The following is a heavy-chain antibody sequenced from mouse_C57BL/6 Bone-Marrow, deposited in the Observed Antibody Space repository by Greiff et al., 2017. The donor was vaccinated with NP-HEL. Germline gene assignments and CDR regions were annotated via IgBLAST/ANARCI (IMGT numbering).Heavy chain of an antibody. CDR2: INPYNGGT. D-gene: IGHD1-2*01. J-gene: IGHJ4*01. V-gene: IGHV1-19*01. Sequence: VQLKQSGPVLVKPGASVKMSCKASGYTFTDYYMNWVKQSHGKSLEWIGVINPYNGGTSYNQKFKGKATLTVDKSSSTAYMELNSLTSEDSAVYYCATITFYAMDYWGQGTSVPVSS. CDR3: ATITFYAMDY. CDR1: GYTFTDYY.